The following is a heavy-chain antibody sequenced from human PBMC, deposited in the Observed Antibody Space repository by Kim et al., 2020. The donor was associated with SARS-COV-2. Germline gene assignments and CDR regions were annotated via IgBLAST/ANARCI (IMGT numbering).Heavy chain of an antibody. CDR1: GGSFSGYY. CDR3: ATGYNWNYWLSR. CDR2: INHSGST. J-gene: IGHJ5*02. D-gene: IGHD1-7*01. Sequence: SETLSLTCAVYGGSFSGYYWSWIRQPPGKGLEWIGEINHSGSTNYNPSLKSRVTISVDTSKNQFSLKLSSVTAADTAVYYCATGYNWNYWLSRWGQGTLV. V-gene: IGHV4-34*01.